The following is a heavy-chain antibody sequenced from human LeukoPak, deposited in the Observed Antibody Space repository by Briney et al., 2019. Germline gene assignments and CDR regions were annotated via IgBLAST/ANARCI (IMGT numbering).Heavy chain of an antibody. V-gene: IGHV1-46*01. CDR2: INPSGGST. CDR3: ATAPLVGVPTFLDS. Sequence: ASVKVSCKASGYTFTSYYMHWVRQAPGQGLEWMGIINPSGGSTSYAQKFQGRVTVTEDTSTDTAVMELRSLKSEDTAVYYCATAPLVGVPTFLDSWGQGTLVTVSS. J-gene: IGHJ4*02. D-gene: IGHD1-26*01. CDR1: GYTFTSYY.